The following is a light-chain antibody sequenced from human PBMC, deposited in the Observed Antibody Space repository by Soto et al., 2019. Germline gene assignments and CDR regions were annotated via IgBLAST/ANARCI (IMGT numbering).Light chain of an antibody. CDR1: QSVLYSSNNKNY. Sequence: DIVMTQSPDSLAVSLGERATINCKSSQSVLYSSNNKNYLAWYQQKPGQPPKLLIYWASTREPGVPDRFSGSGSGTDFTLTISSLQAEDVAVYYCQQYYSIPCTFGQGTKLEIK. CDR3: QQYYSIPCT. V-gene: IGKV4-1*01. J-gene: IGKJ2*02. CDR2: WAS.